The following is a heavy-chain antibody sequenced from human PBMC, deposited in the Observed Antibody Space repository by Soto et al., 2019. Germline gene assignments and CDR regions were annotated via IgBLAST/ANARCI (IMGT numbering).Heavy chain of an antibody. CDR2: IIPTFATA. D-gene: IGHD5-18*01. Sequence: QVQLVQSGAEVKKPGSSVKVSCKASGGIFSRDAISWVRQAPGQGLEWMGGIIPTFATADYAQKFQDRVTITADESTSTAYIDQSSLSSEDTAVSFSATAPTSSNKRGGYTYGSFDYWGKGTLITVSS. CDR1: GGIFSRDA. J-gene: IGHJ4*02. V-gene: IGHV1-69*01. CDR3: ATAPTSSNKRGGYTYGSFDY.